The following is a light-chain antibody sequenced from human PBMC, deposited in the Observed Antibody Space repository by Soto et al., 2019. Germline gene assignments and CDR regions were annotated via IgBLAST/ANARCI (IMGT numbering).Light chain of an antibody. CDR2: GAF. J-gene: IGKJ3*01. CDR3: QQYGVSPLT. V-gene: IGKV3-20*01. Sequence: EIVLTQSPGTLSLSPGETATVSCRATESLITKALAWYQQKPGQAPRLLIYGAFTRDAAIPDRFNGSGSGTDFALTISRLELEDSAVYYGQQYGVSPLTFGPGTKVEIK. CDR1: ESLITKA.